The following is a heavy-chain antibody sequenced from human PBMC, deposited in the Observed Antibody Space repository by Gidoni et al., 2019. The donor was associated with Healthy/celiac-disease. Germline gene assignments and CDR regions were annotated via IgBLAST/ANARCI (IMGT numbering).Heavy chain of an antibody. Sequence: QVQLVQSGAEVKKPGSSVKVSCKASGGTFSSYAISWVRQAPGQGLEWMGGIIPIFGTANDAQKCQGRVTITADESTSTAYMELSSLRSEDTAVYYCARDRVGEVAFDYWGQGTLVTVSS. CDR2: IIPIFGTA. V-gene: IGHV1-69*01. CDR1: GGTFSSYA. CDR3: ARDRVGEVAFDY. D-gene: IGHD3-3*01. J-gene: IGHJ4*02.